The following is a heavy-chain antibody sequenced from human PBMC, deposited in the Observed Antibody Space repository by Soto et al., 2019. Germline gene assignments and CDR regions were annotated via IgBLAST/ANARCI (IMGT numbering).Heavy chain of an antibody. CDR1: GYTFTSYY. V-gene: IGHV1-46*01. CDR3: ARNVRDDYYGSGSYYKAPNYYYYMDV. D-gene: IGHD3-10*01. J-gene: IGHJ6*03. CDR2: INPSGGST. Sequence: VKVSCKASGYTFTSYYMHWVRQAPGQGLEWMGIINPSGGSTSYAQKFRGRVTMTRDTSTSTVYMELSSLRSEDTAVYYCARNVRDDYYGSGSYYKAPNYYYYMDVWGKGTTVTVSS.